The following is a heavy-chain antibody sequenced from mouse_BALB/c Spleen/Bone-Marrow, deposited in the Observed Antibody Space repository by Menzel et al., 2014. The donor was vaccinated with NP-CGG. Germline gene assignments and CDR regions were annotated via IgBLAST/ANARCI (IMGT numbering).Heavy chain of an antibody. Sequence: EVQLVESGPELEKPGASVKISCKASGYSFTGYNMNWVKQSDGRRLEWIGNIDPYYGGTSYNQKFRGKATLTVDKSSSTAYMQLTSLTSEDSAVYYCARNHFGSNSLGYWGQGTLVAVSA. CDR1: GYSFTGYN. J-gene: IGHJ3*01. V-gene: IGHV1S135*01. CDR3: ARNHFGSNSLGY. CDR2: IDPYYGGT. D-gene: IGHD1-1*01.